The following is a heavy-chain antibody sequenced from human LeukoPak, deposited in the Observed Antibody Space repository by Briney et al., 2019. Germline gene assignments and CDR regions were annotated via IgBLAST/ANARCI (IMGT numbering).Heavy chain of an antibody. V-gene: IGHV3-30-3*01. Sequence: GRSLRLSCAASGFTFSSYAMHWVRQAPGKGLEWVAVISYDGSNKYYADSVKGRFTISRDNSKNTLYLQMNSLRAEDTAVYYCARVGSYYDSSGYVLYWGQGTLVTVSS. CDR1: GFTFSSYA. J-gene: IGHJ4*02. CDR3: ARVGSYYDSSGYVLY. CDR2: ISYDGSNK. D-gene: IGHD3-22*01.